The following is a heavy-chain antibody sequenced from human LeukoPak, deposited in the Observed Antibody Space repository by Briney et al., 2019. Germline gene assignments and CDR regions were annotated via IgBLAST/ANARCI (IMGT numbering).Heavy chain of an antibody. V-gene: IGHV3-23*01. CDR3: ANAPTTVTYYYYYGMDV. CDR2: ISGSGGST. J-gene: IGHJ6*02. D-gene: IGHD4-17*01. CDR1: GFTFDDYA. Sequence: GGSLRLSCTGSGFTFDDYAMNWFRQAPGKGLEWVSAISGSGGSTYYADSVKGRFTISRDNSKNTLCLQMNSLRAEDTAVYYCANAPTTVTYYYYYGMDVWGQGTTVTVSS.